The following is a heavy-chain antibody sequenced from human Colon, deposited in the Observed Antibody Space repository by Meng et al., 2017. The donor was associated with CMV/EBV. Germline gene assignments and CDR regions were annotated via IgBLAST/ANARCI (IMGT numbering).Heavy chain of an antibody. Sequence: GESLKISCAASGFTFSLYVMSWVRPAPGKGLEWVSSISGSGGSTYYADSVKGRLTISRDNSKNTLYLQMNSLRAEDTAIYYCAKGRTTILGGGDSVVDVWGQGTTVTVSS. CDR2: ISGSGGST. CDR3: AKGRTTILGGGDSVVDV. J-gene: IGHJ6*02. CDR1: GFTFSLYV. V-gene: IGHV3-23*01. D-gene: IGHD3-3*01.